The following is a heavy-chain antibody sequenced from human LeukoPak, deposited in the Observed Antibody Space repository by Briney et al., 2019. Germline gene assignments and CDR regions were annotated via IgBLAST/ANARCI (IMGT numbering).Heavy chain of an antibody. CDR2: IYSGGST. J-gene: IGHJ4*02. D-gene: IGHD6-19*01. V-gene: IGHV3-53*01. CDR3: AKDLPPIAVAGFFDY. CDR1: GFTVSSNY. Sequence: GGSLRLFCAASGFTVSSNYMSWVRQAPGKGLEWVSVIYSGGSTYCADSVKGRFTISRDNSKNTLYLQMNSLRAEDTAVYYCAKDLPPIAVAGFFDYWGQGTLVTVSS.